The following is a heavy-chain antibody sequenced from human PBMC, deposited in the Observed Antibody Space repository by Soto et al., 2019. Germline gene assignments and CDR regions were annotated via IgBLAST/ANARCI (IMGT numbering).Heavy chain of an antibody. CDR3: ARVVHYYGSGSYGGPRKRSAYFDY. CDR1: GGNSRGHG. CDR2: INHSGST. D-gene: IGHD3-10*01. V-gene: IGHV4-34*01. Sequence: SQPLPLTWAVDGGNSRGHGWSWISKHTGKGLEWIGEINHSGSTNYNPSLKSRVTISVDTSKNQFSLKLSSVTAADTAVYYCARVVHYYGSGSYGGPRKRSAYFDYWGQGTLVTVSS. J-gene: IGHJ4*02.